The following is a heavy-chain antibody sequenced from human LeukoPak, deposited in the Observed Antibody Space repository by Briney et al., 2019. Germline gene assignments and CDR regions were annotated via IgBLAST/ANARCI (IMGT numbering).Heavy chain of an antibody. CDR1: GFTVSSNY. CDR2: IYSGGST. D-gene: IGHD6-6*01. Sequence: GGSLRLSCAASGFTVSSNYMSWVRQAPGKGLEWVSVIYSGGSTYYADSVKGRFTISRDNSKNTLYLQMNSLRAEDTAVYYCARDARGGYSSSSGGYYYYYYGMDVWGQGTTVTVSS. CDR3: ARDARGGYSSSSGGYYYYYYGMDV. V-gene: IGHV3-66*02. J-gene: IGHJ6*02.